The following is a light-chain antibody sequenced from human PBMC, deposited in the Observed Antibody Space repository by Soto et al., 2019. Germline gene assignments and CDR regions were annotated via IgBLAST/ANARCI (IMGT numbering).Light chain of an antibody. J-gene: IGLJ1*01. Sequence: QSALTQPASVSGSPGQSITISCSGTSSDIGSYDHVAWYQQFPGKSPKLIIYAVSDRPSGVSDRFSGSKSDISASLTISGLQTEDEADYYCISYTDRQSYLFGTGTQRTV. CDR3: ISYTDRQSYL. CDR1: SSDIGSYDH. CDR2: AVS. V-gene: IGLV2-14*03.